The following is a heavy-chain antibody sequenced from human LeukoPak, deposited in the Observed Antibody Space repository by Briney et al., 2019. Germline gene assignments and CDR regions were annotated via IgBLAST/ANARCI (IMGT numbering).Heavy chain of an antibody. CDR2: ISASDGTT. J-gene: IGHJ4*02. CDR1: GYTFSNYG. CDR3: ARCGAAVTTHFSH. V-gene: IGHV1-18*01. Sequence: ASVKVSCKASGYTFSNYGITWARQAPGQGLEWMGWISASDGTTNYAQKVQGRVTMTTDTSTSTAYMELRSLRSDDTAVYYCARCGAAVTTHFSHWGQGTLVPVSS. D-gene: IGHD4-17*01.